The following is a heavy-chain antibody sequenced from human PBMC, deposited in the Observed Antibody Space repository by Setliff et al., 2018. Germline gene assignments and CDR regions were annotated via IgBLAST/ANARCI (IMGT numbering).Heavy chain of an antibody. CDR3: ARGGGYGSGSQVPYYYSYGMDV. CDR2: IYYSGST. J-gene: IGHJ6*02. V-gene: IGHV4-59*08. D-gene: IGHD3-10*01. Sequence: ASETLSLTCTVSGGSISSHYWNWIRQPPGKGLEWIGSIYYSGSTNYNPSLKSRVTISIDKPNKQFSLELRSLTAADTALYYCARGGGYGSGSQVPYYYSYGMDVWGQGTTVTVSS. CDR1: GGSISSHY.